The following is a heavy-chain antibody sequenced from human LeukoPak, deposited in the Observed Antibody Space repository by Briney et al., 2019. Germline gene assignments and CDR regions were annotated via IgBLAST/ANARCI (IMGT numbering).Heavy chain of an antibody. J-gene: IGHJ4*02. CDR2: ISAYNGNT. CDR1: GYTFTSYG. D-gene: IGHD1-26*01. CDR3: ARGRAPWELLDY. V-gene: IGHV1-18*01. Sequence: ASVKVSCKASGYTFTSYGINRMRQPPGQGLEWMGWISAYNGNTNYAQKLQGRVTMTTDTSTSTAYMELRSLRSDDTAVYYCARGRAPWELLDYWGQGTLVTVSS.